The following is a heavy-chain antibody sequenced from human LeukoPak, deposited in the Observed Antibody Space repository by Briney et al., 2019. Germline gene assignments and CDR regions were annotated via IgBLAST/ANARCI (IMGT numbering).Heavy chain of an antibody. J-gene: IGHJ4*02. CDR1: GYTFTSYA. CDR3: ARQSTGSYYSPIDY. D-gene: IGHD1-26*01. Sequence: ASVKVSCKASGYTFTSYAIHWVRQAPGQRLEWMGWISAGNGNTKYSQNFQGRVTFISNTSATTAFMELSSLRSDDTAMYYCARQSTGSYYSPIDYWGQGTLVTVSS. CDR2: ISAGNGNT. V-gene: IGHV1-3*01.